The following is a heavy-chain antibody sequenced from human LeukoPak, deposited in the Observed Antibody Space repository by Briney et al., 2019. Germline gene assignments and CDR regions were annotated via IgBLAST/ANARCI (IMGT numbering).Heavy chain of an antibody. CDR3: ARDPSRGYNYGYGDY. J-gene: IGHJ4*02. Sequence: GGSLRHSHSASGFSFSNYWMTWVRQAPGKGLEWVAHINQDRSETYYVDSVKGRFTIARDNAKNSLYLQMNSLRAEDTAVYYCARDPSRGYNYGYGDYWGQGTLVIVS. V-gene: IGHV3-7*01. CDR2: INQDRSET. D-gene: IGHD5-18*01. CDR1: GFSFSNYW.